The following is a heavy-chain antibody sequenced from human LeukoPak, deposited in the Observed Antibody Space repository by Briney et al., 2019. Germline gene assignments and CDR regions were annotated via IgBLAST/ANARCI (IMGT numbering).Heavy chain of an antibody. CDR2: LRGPEGSP. Sequence: GGSLRLSCAASGFALSSYTMSWVRQAPGKGLEWVSSLRGPEGSPFYADSVQGRFTISRDNSKNTLYLQMNSLRAEDTAVYYCARDFYSRQFDYWGQGALVTVSS. V-gene: IGHV3-23*01. J-gene: IGHJ4*02. D-gene: IGHD5-18*01. CDR3: ARDFYSRQFDY. CDR1: GFALSSYT.